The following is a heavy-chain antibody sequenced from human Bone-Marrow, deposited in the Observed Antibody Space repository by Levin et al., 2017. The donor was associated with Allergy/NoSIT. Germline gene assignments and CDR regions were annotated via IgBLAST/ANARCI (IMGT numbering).Heavy chain of an antibody. J-gene: IGHJ4*02. CDR2: IIPIFGTA. CDR1: GGTFSSYA. Sequence: ASVKVSCKASGGTFSSYAISWVRQAPGQGLEWMGGIIPIFGTANYAQKFQGRVTITADESTSTAYMELSSLRSEDTAVYYCASATTIFGVVTQFDYWGQGTLVTVSS. D-gene: IGHD3-3*01. V-gene: IGHV1-69*13. CDR3: ASATTIFGVVTQFDY.